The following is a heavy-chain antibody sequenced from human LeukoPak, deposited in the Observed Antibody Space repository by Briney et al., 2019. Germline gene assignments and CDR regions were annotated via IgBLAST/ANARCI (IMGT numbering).Heavy chain of an antibody. CDR2: IYSGGST. J-gene: IGHJ4*02. V-gene: IGHV3-53*01. Sequence: GGSMRLSCAASGFTVSSNYMSWVRPAPGKGLEWVSVIYSGGSTDYADSVKGRFTISRDNSKNTLYLQMNSLRAEDTAVYYCARNGYYDSSGYYLFDYWGQGTLVTVSS. CDR3: ARNGYYDSSGYYLFDY. CDR1: GFTVSSNY. D-gene: IGHD3-22*01.